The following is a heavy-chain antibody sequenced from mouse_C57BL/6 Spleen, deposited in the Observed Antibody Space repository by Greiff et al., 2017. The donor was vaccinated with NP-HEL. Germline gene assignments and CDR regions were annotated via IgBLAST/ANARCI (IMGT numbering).Heavy chain of an antibody. Sequence: QVQLKQSGAELVRPGTSVKMSCKASGYTFTNYWIGWAKQRPGHGLEWIGDIYPGGGYTNYNEKFKGKATLTADKSSSTAYMQFSSLTSEDSAIYYCARTTIVTTSHYYAMDYWGQGTSVTVSS. D-gene: IGHD2-5*01. CDR3: ARTTIVTTSHYYAMDY. CDR2: IYPGGGYT. V-gene: IGHV1-63*01. CDR1: GYTFTNYW. J-gene: IGHJ4*01.